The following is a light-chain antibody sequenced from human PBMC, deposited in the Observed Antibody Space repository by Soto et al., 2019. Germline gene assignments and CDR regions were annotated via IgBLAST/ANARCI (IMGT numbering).Light chain of an antibody. CDR1: QSISSH. V-gene: IGKV3-11*01. CDR3: HRSNDGLT. Sequence: EIVLTQSPATLSLSPGDRATLSCRASQSISSHLAWYQQRPGQVVRLLIYDASHRATGIPVRFSGSGSGTDFTLSINNLEPEDFSVYYCHRSNDGLTFGGGTKVEIK. CDR2: DAS. J-gene: IGKJ4*01.